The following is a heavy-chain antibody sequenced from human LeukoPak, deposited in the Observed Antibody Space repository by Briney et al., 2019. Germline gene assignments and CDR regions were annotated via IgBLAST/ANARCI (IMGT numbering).Heavy chain of an antibody. Sequence: VVSVKVSCKVSGYTLTELSMHWVRQAPGKGLEWMGGFDPEDGETIYAQKFQGRVTMTEDTSTDTAYMELSSLRSEDTAVYYCATGRGFTIFGVVTLAGWFDPWGQGTLVTVSS. V-gene: IGHV1-24*01. J-gene: IGHJ5*02. D-gene: IGHD3-3*01. CDR3: ATGRGFTIFGVVTLAGWFDP. CDR2: FDPEDGET. CDR1: GYTLTELS.